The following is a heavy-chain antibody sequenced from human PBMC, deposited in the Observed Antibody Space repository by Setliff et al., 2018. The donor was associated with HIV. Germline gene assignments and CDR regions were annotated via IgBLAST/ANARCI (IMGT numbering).Heavy chain of an antibody. J-gene: IGHJ4*02. CDR2: IIPMFGTA. D-gene: IGHD5-18*01. CDR3: ARAGNPWIQLWPSDY. CDR1: GGTFSSFA. V-gene: IGHV1-69*13. Sequence: SVKVSCKASGGTFSSFAIHWVRQAPGQGLEWMGGIIPMFGTANYAQKFHGRVTITADESTNTAYMELSSLGSEDTAVYYCARAGNPWIQLWPSDYWGQGTLVTVSS.